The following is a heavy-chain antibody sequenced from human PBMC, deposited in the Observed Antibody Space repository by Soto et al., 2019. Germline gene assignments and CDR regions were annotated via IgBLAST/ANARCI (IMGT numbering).Heavy chain of an antibody. Sequence: WGSLRLSCAASGFTFSSDGMHWVRQAPGKGLEWVAVISYDGSNKYYADSVKGRFTISRDNSKNTLYLQMNSLRAEDTAVYYCAKYPWQIYPDDYWGQGSLVT. CDR2: ISYDGSNK. CDR1: GFTFSSDG. J-gene: IGHJ4*02. V-gene: IGHV3-30*18. CDR3: AKYPWQIYPDDY.